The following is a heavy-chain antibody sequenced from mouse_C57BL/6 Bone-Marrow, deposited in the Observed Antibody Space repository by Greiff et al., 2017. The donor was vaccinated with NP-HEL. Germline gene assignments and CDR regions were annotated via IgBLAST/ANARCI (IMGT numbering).Heavy chain of an antibody. CDR1: GYTFTSYG. CDR3: ARKIPYYYGSSYYAMDY. D-gene: IGHD1-1*01. CDR2: IYPRSGNT. J-gene: IGHJ4*01. V-gene: IGHV1-81*01. Sequence: LVESGAELARPGASVKLSCKASGYTFTSYGISWVKQRTGQGLEWIGEIYPRSGNTYYNEKFKGKATLTADKSSSTAYMELRSLTSEDSAVYFCARKIPYYYGSSYYAMDYWGQGTSVTVSS.